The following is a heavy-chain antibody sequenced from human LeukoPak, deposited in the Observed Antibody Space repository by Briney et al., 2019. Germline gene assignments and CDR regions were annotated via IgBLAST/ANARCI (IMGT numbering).Heavy chain of an antibody. D-gene: IGHD2-21*02. CDR2: IYYSGRT. Sequence: PSETLSLTCTVSGASVSSYYWSWIRQPPGKGLEWIGYIYYSGRTNYNPSLKSRVTISVDTSKNQFSLKLSSVTAADTAVYYCARQSYTVTAPFDYWGQGTLVTVSS. J-gene: IGHJ4*02. CDR3: ARQSYTVTAPFDY. V-gene: IGHV4-59*08. CDR1: GASVSSYY.